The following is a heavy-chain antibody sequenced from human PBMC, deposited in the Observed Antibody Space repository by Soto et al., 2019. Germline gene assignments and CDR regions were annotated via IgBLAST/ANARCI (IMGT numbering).Heavy chain of an antibody. J-gene: IGHJ4*02. CDR2: IYHSGST. CDR1: GGSISSGGYS. D-gene: IGHD3-10*01. CDR3: VRAGEYGSYYFDY. Sequence: QLQLQESGSGLVKPSQTLSLTCAVSGGSISSGGYSWSWIRQPPGKGLEWIGYIYHSGSTYYNPSLKSRVTISVDRSKNQFSLKLSSVTAADTAVYYCVRAGEYGSYYFDYWGQGTLVTVSS. V-gene: IGHV4-30-2*01.